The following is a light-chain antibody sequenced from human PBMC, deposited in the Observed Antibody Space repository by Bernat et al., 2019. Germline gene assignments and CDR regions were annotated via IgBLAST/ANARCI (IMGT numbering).Light chain of an antibody. CDR1: QTISTW. V-gene: IGKV1-5*03. CDR3: HQYDSYSRT. J-gene: IGKJ1*01. Sequence: DIQMTQSPSTLSASVGDTVTITCRASQTISTWLAWYQQKPGKAPNLLIYKASSLESGVPSRFSGSGSGTEFTHTISSLQPDDSATYYCHQYDSYSRTFGQGTKVEIK. CDR2: KAS.